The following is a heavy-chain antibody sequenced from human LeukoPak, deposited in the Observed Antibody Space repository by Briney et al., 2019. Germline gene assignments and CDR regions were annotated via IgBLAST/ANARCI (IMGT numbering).Heavy chain of an antibody. CDR2: ISYDGSNK. CDR3: TRGTNDYGGIERKRPFDY. V-gene: IGHV3-30-3*01. D-gene: IGHD4-23*01. Sequence: PGGSLRLSCAASGFTFSSYGMHWVRQAPGKGLEWVAVISYDGSNKYYVDSVEGRFTISRDNSKNTLYLQMSSLRAEDTAVYYCTRGTNDYGGIERKRPFDYWGQGTLVTVSS. CDR1: GFTFSSYG. J-gene: IGHJ4*02.